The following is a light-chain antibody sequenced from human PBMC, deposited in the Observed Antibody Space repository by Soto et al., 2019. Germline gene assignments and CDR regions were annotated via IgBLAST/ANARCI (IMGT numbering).Light chain of an antibody. Sequence: QSALTQPASMSGSPGQSITISCTGTSSDVGGYDYVAWYQQHPGKAPKLVIYEVTNRPSGISNRFSGSKSGNTASLTISGLQAEDEGTYYCSSYIGGNTRVIFGGGTKVTVL. CDR1: SSDVGGYDY. J-gene: IGLJ2*01. CDR3: SSYIGGNTRVI. CDR2: EVT. V-gene: IGLV2-14*01.